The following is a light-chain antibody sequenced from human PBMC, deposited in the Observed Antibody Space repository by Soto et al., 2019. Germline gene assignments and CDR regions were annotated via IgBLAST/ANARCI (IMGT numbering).Light chain of an antibody. CDR2: EGS. CDR1: SSDVGSYNL. CDR3: CSYAGSVV. J-gene: IGLJ2*01. V-gene: IGLV2-23*01. Sequence: QSVVTQPASVSGSPGQSITISCTGTSSDVGSYNLVSWYQQHPGKAPKLMIYEGSKRPSGVSNRFSGSKSGNTASLTISGFQAEDEADYYCCSYAGSVVFGGGTKLTV.